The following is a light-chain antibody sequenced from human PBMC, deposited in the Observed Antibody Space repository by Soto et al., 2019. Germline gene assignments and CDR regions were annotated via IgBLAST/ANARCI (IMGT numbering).Light chain of an antibody. CDR2: RAS. J-gene: IGKJ1*01. Sequence: DIQMTQSPSTLSASVGDRVTITCRASQTISSSLAWYQQKPGKAPKPRIYRASSLESGVPSRFSGSGSGTEFTLTIISLQPDDFATYFCQHMATFGQGTKVEIK. CDR1: QTISSS. V-gene: IGKV1-5*03. CDR3: QHMAT.